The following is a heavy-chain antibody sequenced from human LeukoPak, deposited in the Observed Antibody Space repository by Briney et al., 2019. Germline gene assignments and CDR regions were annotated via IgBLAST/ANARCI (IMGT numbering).Heavy chain of an antibody. J-gene: IGHJ4*02. Sequence: GGSLRLSCAASGVTLSPYGMHWVRQAPGKGLEWVAVISYEGGTQHYADSVKGRFIISRDNPRNTLYLQMNILRTEDTAVYYCARALTYYDYVWGSYRYIYFDYWGQGTLVTVSS. CDR1: GVTLSPYG. D-gene: IGHD3-16*02. V-gene: IGHV3-30*03. CDR2: ISYEGGTQ. CDR3: ARALTYYDYVWGSYRYIYFDY.